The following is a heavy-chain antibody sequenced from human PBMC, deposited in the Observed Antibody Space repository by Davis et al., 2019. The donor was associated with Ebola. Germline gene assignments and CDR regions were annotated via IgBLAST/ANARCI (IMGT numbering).Heavy chain of an antibody. V-gene: IGHV3-7*03. CDR3: AREERFDP. Sequence: PSETLSLTCTVSDFSIISGYYWGWVRQAPGKGLEWVANIKQDGSEKYYVDSVKGRFTISRDNAKNSLYLQMNSLRSEDTAVYYCAREERFDPWDQGTLVTVSS. CDR2: IKQDGSEK. J-gene: IGHJ5*02. CDR1: DFSIISGYY. D-gene: IGHD1-1*01.